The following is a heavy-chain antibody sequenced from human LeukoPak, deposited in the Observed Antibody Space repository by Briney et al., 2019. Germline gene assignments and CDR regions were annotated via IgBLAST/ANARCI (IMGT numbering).Heavy chain of an antibody. CDR2: ISYDGSNK. CDR3: ARGGRQQLVTRDYYYGMDV. V-gene: IGHV3-30-3*01. J-gene: IGHJ6*02. D-gene: IGHD6-13*01. CDR1: GFTFSSYA. Sequence: GGSLRLSCAASGFTFSSYAMHWVRQAPGKGLEWVAVISYDGSNKYYADSVKGRFTISRDNSKNTLYLQMNSLRAGDAAVYYCARGGRQQLVTRDYYYGMDVWGQGTTVTVSS.